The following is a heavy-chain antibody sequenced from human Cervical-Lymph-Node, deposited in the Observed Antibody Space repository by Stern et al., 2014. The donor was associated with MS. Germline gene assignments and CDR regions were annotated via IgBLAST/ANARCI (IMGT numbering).Heavy chain of an antibody. CDR2: IRWDGGAT. V-gene: IGHV3-9*01. CDR3: VKDVDSSIAVSFDY. Sequence: EVQLVESGGGLVQPGGSLRLSCAASGFTFDGHAMQLVRQSPAKGLEWVAGIRWDGGATAYSASVRGRFTISRDNAKNSLFLQMSSLRPEDTALYYCVKDVDSSIAVSFDYWGQGTQVTVSP. CDR1: GFTFDGHA. J-gene: IGHJ4*02. D-gene: IGHD6-19*01.